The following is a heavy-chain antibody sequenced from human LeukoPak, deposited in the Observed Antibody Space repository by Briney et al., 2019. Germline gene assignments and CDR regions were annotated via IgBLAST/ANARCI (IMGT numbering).Heavy chain of an antibody. CDR1: GGTFSSYA. D-gene: IGHD5-12*01. CDR2: IVPTFGSA. CDR3: AKDEGVANRWFDP. Sequence: GASVKVSCKASGGTFSSYAISWVRQAPGQGLEWMGGIVPTFGSANYAQKFQGRVTITADESTTTAYMELTGLRSEDTAVYYCAKDEGVANRWFDPWGQGTLVTVSS. J-gene: IGHJ5*02. V-gene: IGHV1-69*13.